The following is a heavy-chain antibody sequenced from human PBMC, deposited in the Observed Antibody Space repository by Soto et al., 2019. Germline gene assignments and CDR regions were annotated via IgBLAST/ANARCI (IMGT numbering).Heavy chain of an antibody. D-gene: IGHD1-26*01. V-gene: IGHV1-3*01. CDR2: INPGTGDT. Sequence: QVQLVQSGAEVKKPGASVRVSCTASGFPFSAFAIHWVRQAPGQGLEWMGWINPGTGDTKYSQRIQGRATFTRDTSASTVFLELGSLTSEDTAVYFCARAAGRWKLLPYWFDPWGQGALVTVSS. CDR3: ARAAGRWKLLPYWFDP. J-gene: IGHJ5*02. CDR1: GFPFSAFA.